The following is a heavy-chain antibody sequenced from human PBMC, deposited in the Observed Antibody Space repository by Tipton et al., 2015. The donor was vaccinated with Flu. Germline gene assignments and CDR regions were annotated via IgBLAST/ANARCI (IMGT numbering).Heavy chain of an antibody. CDR1: GGSISSYY. CDR3: AREKGSSWYWNWFDP. J-gene: IGHJ5*02. D-gene: IGHD6-13*01. Sequence: LRLSCTVSGGSISSYYWSWIRQPPGKGLEWIGYISYSGSTNYNPSLKSRVTISVDTSKNQFSLKLSSVTAADTAVYYCAREKGSSWYWNWFDPWGQGTLVTVSS. V-gene: IGHV4-59*01. CDR2: ISYSGST.